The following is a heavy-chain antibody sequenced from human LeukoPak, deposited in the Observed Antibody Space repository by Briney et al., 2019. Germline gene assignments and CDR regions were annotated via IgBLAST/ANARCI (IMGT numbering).Heavy chain of an antibody. CDR3: ATTDTAMDSGDY. D-gene: IGHD5-18*01. V-gene: IGHV1-69*04. Sequence: ASVKVSCKASGGTFSSYAISWVRQAPGQGLEWMGRIIPILGIANYAQKFQGRVTITADNSTSTAYMELSSLRSEDTAVYYCATTDTAMDSGDYWGQGTLVTVSS. CDR2: IIPILGIA. J-gene: IGHJ4*02. CDR1: GGTFSSYA.